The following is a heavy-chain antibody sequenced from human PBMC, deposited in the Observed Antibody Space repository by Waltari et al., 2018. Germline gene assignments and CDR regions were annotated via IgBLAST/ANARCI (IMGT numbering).Heavy chain of an antibody. CDR2: IYSGGST. CDR3: AKGDYGDYL. CDR1: GFTFSSYA. D-gene: IGHD4-17*01. V-gene: IGHV3-23*03. Sequence: EGQLLEAGGGLVPQGGAVKLSWAAAGFTFSSYAMSWVRQAPGKGLEWVSVIYSGGSTYYADSVKGRFTISRDNSKNTLYLQMNSLRAEDTAVYYCAKGDYGDYLWGQGTLVTVSS. J-gene: IGHJ5*02.